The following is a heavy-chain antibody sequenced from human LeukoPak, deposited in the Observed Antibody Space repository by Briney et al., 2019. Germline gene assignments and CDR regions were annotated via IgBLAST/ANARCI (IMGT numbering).Heavy chain of an antibody. D-gene: IGHD3-16*02. J-gene: IGHJ1*01. CDR2: IYSGGST. V-gene: IGHV3-66*01. Sequence: PGGSLRLSCAASRFTFSDYYMSWIRQAPGKGLEWVSVIYSGGSTYYADSVKGRFTISRDNSKNTLYLQMNSLRAEDTAVYYCARGVSPQYFQHWGQGTLVTVSS. CDR3: ARGVSPQYFQH. CDR1: RFTFSDYY.